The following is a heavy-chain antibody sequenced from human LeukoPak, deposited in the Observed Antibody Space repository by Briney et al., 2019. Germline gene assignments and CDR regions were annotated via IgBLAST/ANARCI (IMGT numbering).Heavy chain of an antibody. CDR2: IKEDGSEK. V-gene: IGHV3-7*01. J-gene: IGHJ3*02. CDR1: GFTFSTYW. Sequence: GGSLRLSCAASGFTFSTYWMSWVRQAPGKGLERVAIIKEDGSEKFYVDSVKGRFTISRDNAKNSLYLDMNGLRAEDAAVYYCARDGPPRTAFDIWGQGTMVTVSS. CDR3: ARDGPPRTAFDI.